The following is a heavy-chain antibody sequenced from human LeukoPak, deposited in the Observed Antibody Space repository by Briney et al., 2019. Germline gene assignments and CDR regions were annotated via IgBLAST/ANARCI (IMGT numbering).Heavy chain of an antibody. CDR2: ISGSGGST. D-gene: IGHD3-3*01. CDR3: AKASDYDFWSGPGAFDI. CDR1: GFTFSSYA. Sequence: GGSLRLSCAASGFTFSSYAMSWVRQAPGKGLEWVSAISGSGGSTYYADSVKGRFTISRDNSKNTLYLQMNSLRAEDTAVYYCAKASDYDFWSGPGAFDIWGQGTMVTVSS. V-gene: IGHV3-23*01. J-gene: IGHJ3*02.